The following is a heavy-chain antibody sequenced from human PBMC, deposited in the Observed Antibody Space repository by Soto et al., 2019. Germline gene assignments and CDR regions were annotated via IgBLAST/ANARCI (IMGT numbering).Heavy chain of an antibody. D-gene: IGHD3-10*01. J-gene: IGHJ4*02. CDR2: IIPIFGTA. CDR1: GGTFSSYA. Sequence: SVKVSCKASGGTFSSYAISWVRQAPGQGLEWMGGIIPIFGTANYAQKFQGRVTITADESTSTAYMELSSLRSEDTAVYYCARVDGSGSYYNDYWGQGTLVTVSS. CDR3: ARVDGSGSYYNDY. V-gene: IGHV1-69*13.